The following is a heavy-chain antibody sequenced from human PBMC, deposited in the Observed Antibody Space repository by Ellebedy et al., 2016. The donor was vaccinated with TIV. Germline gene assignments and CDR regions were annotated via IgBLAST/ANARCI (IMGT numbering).Heavy chain of an antibody. J-gene: IGHJ3*02. CDR3: ARVSEKIYYDSSGYYADAFDI. CDR2: IIPILGIA. CDR1: GGTFSSYA. Sequence: ASVKVSCKASGGTFSSYAISWVRQAPGQGLEWMGGIIPILGIANYAQKFQGRVTITADESTSTAYMELSSLRSEDTAVYYCARVSEKIYYDSSGYYADAFDIWGQGTMVTVSS. D-gene: IGHD3-22*01. V-gene: IGHV1-69*10.